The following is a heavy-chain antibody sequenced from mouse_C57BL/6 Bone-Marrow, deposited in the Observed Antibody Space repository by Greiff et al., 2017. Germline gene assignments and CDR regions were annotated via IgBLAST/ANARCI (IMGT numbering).Heavy chain of an antibody. J-gene: IGHJ2*01. CDR2: IYPRSGNT. V-gene: IGHV1-81*01. CDR3: ARDYDGGKYYCDY. D-gene: IGHD1-1*01. Sequence: VQLQPSGAELARPGASVKLSCKASGYTFTSYGISWVKQRTGQGLEWIGEIYPRSGNTYYNEKFKGKATMTADKSSSTAYMELRSLTSEDSAVYFCARDYDGGKYYCDYWGQGTTLTVSS. CDR1: GYTFTSYG.